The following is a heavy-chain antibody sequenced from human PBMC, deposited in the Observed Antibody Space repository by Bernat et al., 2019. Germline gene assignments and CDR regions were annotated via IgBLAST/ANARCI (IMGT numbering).Heavy chain of an antibody. D-gene: IGHD2-15*01. Sequence: EVQLLESGGGLVQPGGSLRLSCGASGFTFSSFAMSWVRQAAGRGLEWVSGISGSGDSTNYADSVKGRFTISRDNSKNTLYLQMNSLRAEDTAVYYCAKGIYPKGYCSGGNCYYYFYGMDVWGQGTTVTVSS. J-gene: IGHJ6*02. CDR2: ISGSGDST. V-gene: IGHV3-23*01. CDR1: GFTFSSFA. CDR3: AKGIYPKGYCSGGNCYYYFYGMDV.